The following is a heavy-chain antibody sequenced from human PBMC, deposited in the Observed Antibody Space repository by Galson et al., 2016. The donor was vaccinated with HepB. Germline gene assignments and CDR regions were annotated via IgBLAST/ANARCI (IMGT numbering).Heavy chain of an antibody. V-gene: IGHV4-59*01. J-gene: IGHJ3*02. Sequence: ETXXXTCTVXXXSIXXXYXXXIRXXXGKGXXWXXQIFSSGSTNLNPXLKSRVTISVDTSKNQFSLKLSSVTAXDTAVYYXAXVEXGSGWYYDFDIWGQGXXVT. CDR1: XXSIXXXY. CDR3: AXVEXGSGWYYDFDI. D-gene: IGHD6-19*01. CDR2: IFSSGST.